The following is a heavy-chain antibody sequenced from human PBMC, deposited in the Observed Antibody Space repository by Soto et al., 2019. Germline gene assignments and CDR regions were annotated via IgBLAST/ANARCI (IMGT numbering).Heavy chain of an antibody. CDR3: ARDVSSASNTQPFKFDY. J-gene: IGHJ4*02. CDR1: GYTFSDYY. Sequence: QVQLVQSGAEVKKPGASVKVSCKASGYTFSDYYMHWVRQAPGQGLEWMGWINPNSGGTNYAQKFQGWVTMTRDTSISTDYMELSRLRSDDTAVYYCARDVSSASNTQPFKFDYWGQGTLVTVSS. D-gene: IGHD6-19*01. CDR2: INPNSGGT. V-gene: IGHV1-2*04.